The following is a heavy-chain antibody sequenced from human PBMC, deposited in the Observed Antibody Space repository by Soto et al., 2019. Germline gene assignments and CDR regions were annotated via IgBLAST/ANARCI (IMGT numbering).Heavy chain of an antibody. V-gene: IGHV3-30*18. CDR1: GFAFSSYG. CDR3: AKDTYYYDSSGHAPYYYYYGMDV. D-gene: IGHD3-22*01. J-gene: IGHJ6*02. Sequence: LRLSCAASGFAFSSYGMHWVRQAPGKGLEWVAVISYDGSNKYYADSVKGRFTISRDNSKNTLYLQMNSLRAEDTAVYYCAKDTYYYDSSGHAPYYYYYGMDVWGQGTTVTVSS. CDR2: ISYDGSNK.